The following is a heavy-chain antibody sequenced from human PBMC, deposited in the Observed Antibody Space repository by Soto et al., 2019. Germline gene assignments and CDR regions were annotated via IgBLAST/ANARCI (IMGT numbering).Heavy chain of an antibody. Sequence: QVQLQESGPGLVKPSQTLSLTCTVSGGSISSGGYYWSWIRQHPGKGLEWIGYIYYSGSTYYNPSLKSRVTISVDTSKNQFSLKLSSVTAADTAVYYCARPERYCSSTSCYAGWFDPWGQGTLVTVSS. J-gene: IGHJ5*02. D-gene: IGHD2-2*01. V-gene: IGHV4-31*03. CDR3: ARPERYCSSTSCYAGWFDP. CDR2: IYYSGST. CDR1: GGSISSGGYY.